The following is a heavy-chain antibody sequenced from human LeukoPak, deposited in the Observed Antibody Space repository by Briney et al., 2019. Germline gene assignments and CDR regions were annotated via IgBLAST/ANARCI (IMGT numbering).Heavy chain of an antibody. D-gene: IGHD3-9*01. CDR1: GGSISSSSYY. V-gene: IGHV4-61*01. Sequence: SETLSLTCTVSGGSISSSSYYWSWIRQPPGKGLEWIGYIYYSGSTNYNPSLKSRVTISVDTSKNQFSLKLSSVTAADTAVYYCARGSYDILTGYYEPYFDYWGQGTLVTVSS. J-gene: IGHJ4*02. CDR2: IYYSGST. CDR3: ARGSYDILTGYYEPYFDY.